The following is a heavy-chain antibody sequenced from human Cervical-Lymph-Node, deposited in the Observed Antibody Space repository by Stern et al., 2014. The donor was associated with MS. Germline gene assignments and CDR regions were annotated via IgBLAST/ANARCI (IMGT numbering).Heavy chain of an antibody. CDR3: VRGGFSYGYGLDA. CDR1: GYTFIRYD. J-gene: IGHJ6*02. Sequence: QVQLVQSGSQVRKPGASVKVSCQASGYTFIRYDIFWVRQATGQGLEWMGWMNPNNANTGHAQKFQGRVTMTRNISISTAYMELSSLRSDDTAVYYCVRGGFSYGYGLDAWGQGTAVIVSS. D-gene: IGHD5-18*01. CDR2: MNPNNANT. V-gene: IGHV1-8*01.